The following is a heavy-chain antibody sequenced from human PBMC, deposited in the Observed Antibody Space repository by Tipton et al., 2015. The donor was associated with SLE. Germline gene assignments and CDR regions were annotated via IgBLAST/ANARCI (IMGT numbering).Heavy chain of an antibody. CDR1: GFTFSSYW. J-gene: IGHJ4*02. D-gene: IGHD6-19*01. CDR3: AKDLIAVAGTTDY. Sequence: GSLRLSCAASGFTFSSYWMSWVRQAPGKGLVWVSAISGSGGSTYYADSVKGRFTISRDNSKNTLYLQMNSLRAEDTAVYYCAKDLIAVAGTTDYWGQGTLVTVSS. CDR2: ISGSGGST. V-gene: IGHV3-23*01.